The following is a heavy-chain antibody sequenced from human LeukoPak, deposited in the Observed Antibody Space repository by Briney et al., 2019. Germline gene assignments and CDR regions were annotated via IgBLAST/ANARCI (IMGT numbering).Heavy chain of an antibody. CDR2: INTDSGVT. CDR1: GNTFTDSY. Sequence: GASVKVSCKPSGNTFTDSYMHWVRQAPGQGLEWMGWINTDSGVTNYAQKFQGRVTMTRDTSITTVYMELSGLGSDDSALYYCAREVAVSSTKRFDYWGQGTLVTVSS. D-gene: IGHD5/OR15-5a*01. J-gene: IGHJ4*02. V-gene: IGHV1-2*02. CDR3: AREVAVSSTKRFDY.